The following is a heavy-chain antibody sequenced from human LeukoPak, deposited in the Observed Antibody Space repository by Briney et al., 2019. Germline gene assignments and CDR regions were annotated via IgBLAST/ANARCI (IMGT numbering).Heavy chain of an antibody. J-gene: IGHJ4*02. CDR1: GYTFTGYY. CDR2: INPNSGGT. Sequence: ASVKVSCKASGYTFTGYYMHWVRQAPGQGLEWMGWINPNSGGTNYAQKFQGRVTMTRDTSISTAYMELSRLRSDDTAVYYCARVSGYSYGYPIDYWGQGTLATVSS. CDR3: ARVSGYSYGYPIDY. V-gene: IGHV1-2*02. D-gene: IGHD5-18*01.